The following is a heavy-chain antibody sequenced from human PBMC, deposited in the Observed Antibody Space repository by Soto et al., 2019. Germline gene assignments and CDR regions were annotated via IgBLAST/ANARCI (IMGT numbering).Heavy chain of an antibody. V-gene: IGHV4-59*08. Sequence: SETLSLTCTVSGGSISTYYWSWIRQPPGRGLEWIGFIYNTGSTNYNPSLKSRVTISVDTSKNQFSLKLNSVTAADTAVYYCARRGRGDYDVWGKGTTVTVSS. D-gene: IGHD4-17*01. CDR2: IYNTGST. CDR1: GGSISTYY. J-gene: IGHJ6*04. CDR3: ARRGRGDYDV.